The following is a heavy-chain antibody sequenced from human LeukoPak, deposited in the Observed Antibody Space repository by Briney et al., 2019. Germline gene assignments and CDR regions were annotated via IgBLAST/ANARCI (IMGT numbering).Heavy chain of an antibody. CDR1: GFTFSRYG. V-gene: IGHV3-15*01. J-gene: IGHJ4*02. D-gene: IGHD3-22*01. Sequence: GGSLRLSCAASGFTFSRYGMQWVRQAPGKGLEWVGRIKSKTDGGTTDYAAPVKGRFTISRDDSKNTLYLQMNSLKTEDTAVYYCTTDKGYYDSSGYYYGTDYWGQGTLVTVSS. CDR3: TTDKGYYDSSGYYYGTDY. CDR2: IKSKTDGGTT.